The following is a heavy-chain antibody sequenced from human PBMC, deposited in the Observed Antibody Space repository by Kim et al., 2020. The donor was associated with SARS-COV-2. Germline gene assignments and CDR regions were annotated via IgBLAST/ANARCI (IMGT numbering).Heavy chain of an antibody. CDR3: ARGQNVLRYFDWSGDY. D-gene: IGHD3-9*01. J-gene: IGHJ4*02. Sequence: SVKGRFTIYSDNSKNTLYLQMNSLRAEDTAVYYCARGQNVLRYFDWSGDYWGQGTLVTVSS. V-gene: IGHV3-30*07.